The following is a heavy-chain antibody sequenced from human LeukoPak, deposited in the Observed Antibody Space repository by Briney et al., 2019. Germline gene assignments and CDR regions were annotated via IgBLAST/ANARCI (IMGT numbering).Heavy chain of an antibody. J-gene: IGHJ4*02. CDR1: GYSFTSYW. D-gene: IGHD2-21*02. Sequence: GESLKISCMGSGYSFTSYWIGWVRQMPGKGLGWMGIIYPGDSDTRYSPSFQGQVTISADKSISTAYLQWSSLKASDTAMYYCARHVGHIVVVTAFDYWGQGTLVTVSS. CDR3: ARHVGHIVVVTAFDY. V-gene: IGHV5-51*01. CDR2: IYPGDSDT.